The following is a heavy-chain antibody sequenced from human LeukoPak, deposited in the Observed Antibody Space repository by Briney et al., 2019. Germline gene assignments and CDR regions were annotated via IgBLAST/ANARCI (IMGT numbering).Heavy chain of an antibody. D-gene: IGHD1-26*01. CDR3: AKDPSGSYLF. J-gene: IGHJ4*02. CDR2: ITGSAGST. CDR1: GFTFSSYA. Sequence: GGSLRLSCAASGFTFSSYAMSWVSQPPGKGLEWVSAITGSAGSTSYADSVKGRLTISRENCKSTLYLQMNSLRAEDTAVYYCAKDPSGSYLFWGQGTLVTVSS. V-gene: IGHV3-23*01.